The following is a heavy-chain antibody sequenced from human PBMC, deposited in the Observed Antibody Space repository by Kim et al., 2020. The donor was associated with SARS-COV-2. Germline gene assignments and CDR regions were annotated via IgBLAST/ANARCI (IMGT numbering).Heavy chain of an antibody. CDR3: VGGYPPRGLYGMDV. J-gene: IGHJ6*02. V-gene: IGHV3-30*03. D-gene: IGHD3-10*01. CDR1: GFTFSSYG. CDR2: ISYDGSNK. Sequence: GGSLRLSCAASGFTFSSYGMHWVRQAPGKGLEWVAVISYDGSNKYYADSVKGRFTISRDNSKNTLYLQMNSLRAEDTAVYYCVGGYPPRGLYGMDVWGQGTTVTVSS.